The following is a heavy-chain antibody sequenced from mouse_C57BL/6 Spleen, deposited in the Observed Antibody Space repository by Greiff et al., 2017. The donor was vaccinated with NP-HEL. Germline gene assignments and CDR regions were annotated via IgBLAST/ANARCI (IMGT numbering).Heavy chain of an antibody. V-gene: IGHV6-3*01. CDR2: IRLKSDNYAT. J-gene: IGHJ2*01. Sequence: DVKLQESGGGLVQPGGSMKLSCVASGFTFSNYWMNWVRQSPEKGLEWVAQIRLKSDNYATHYAESVKGRFTISRDDSKSSVYLQMNNLRAEDTGIYYCTVLLRSYYFDYWGQGTTLTVSS. D-gene: IGHD1-1*01. CDR3: TVLLRSYYFDY. CDR1: GFTFSNYW.